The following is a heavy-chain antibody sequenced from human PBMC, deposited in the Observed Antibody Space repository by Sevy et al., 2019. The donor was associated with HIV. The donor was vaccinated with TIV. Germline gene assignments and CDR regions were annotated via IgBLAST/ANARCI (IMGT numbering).Heavy chain of an antibody. D-gene: IGHD2-15*01. V-gene: IGHV3-30*18. CDR1: GFIFSNHG. CDR2: ISYDGSYK. Sequence: GGSLRLSCAASGFIFSNHGMHWVRKAPGKGLEWVAVISYDGSYKNYGDSVKGRFTISRDNSKKTLYLQMDSLRAEDTAVFYCAKGPFGGNDFASWGQGTLVTVSS. CDR3: AKGPFGGNDFAS. J-gene: IGHJ4*02.